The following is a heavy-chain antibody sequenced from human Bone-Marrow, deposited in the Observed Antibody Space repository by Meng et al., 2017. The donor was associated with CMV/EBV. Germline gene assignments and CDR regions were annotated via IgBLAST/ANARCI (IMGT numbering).Heavy chain of an antibody. V-gene: IGHV3-30*02. CDR2: IRYDGSNK. CDR1: GFTFSSYG. D-gene: IGHD2-2*01. J-gene: IGHJ6*02. CDR3: ARDRGAVPAAGYYYGMDV. Sequence: GESLKISCAASGFTFSSYGMHWVRQAPGKGLEWVAFIRYDGSNKYYADTVKGRFTISRDNSKNTLYLQMNSLRAEDTAVYYCARDRGAVPAAGYYYGMDVWGQGTTVATSS.